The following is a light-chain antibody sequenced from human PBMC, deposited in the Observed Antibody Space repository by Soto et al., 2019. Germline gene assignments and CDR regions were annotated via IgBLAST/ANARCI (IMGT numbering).Light chain of an antibody. CDR3: QQSDSMPWT. CDR1: QSISGY. J-gene: IGKJ1*01. CDR2: AAS. Sequence: DIQMTQSPSSLSASVGDRVTITCLASQSISGYLNWYQKKSGQAPRLLMYAASSLQSGVPSRFSGSGSGTDFTLTISSLQPEDSATYYCQQSDSMPWTFGQGTKVDIK. V-gene: IGKV1-39*01.